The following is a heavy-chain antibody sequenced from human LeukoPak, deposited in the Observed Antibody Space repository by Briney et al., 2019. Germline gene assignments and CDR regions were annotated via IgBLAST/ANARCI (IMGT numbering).Heavy chain of an antibody. Sequence: SVKVSCKASGFTFTSSAVQWVRQARGQRLEWIGWIVVGSGNTNYAQKFQERVTITRDMSTSTAYMELSSLRSEDTAVHYCAADLQGNSNLDYWGQGTLVTVSS. D-gene: IGHD4-11*01. CDR3: AADLQGNSNLDY. CDR1: GFTFTSSA. V-gene: IGHV1-58*01. CDR2: IVVGSGNT. J-gene: IGHJ4*02.